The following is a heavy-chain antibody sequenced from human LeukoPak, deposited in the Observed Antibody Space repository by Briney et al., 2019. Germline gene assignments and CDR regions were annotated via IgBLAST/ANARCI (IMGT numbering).Heavy chain of an antibody. D-gene: IGHD3-16*02. CDR1: GFTFSSYA. CDR3: AKDETYYDYVWGSYHKYYFDY. V-gene: IGHV3-23*01. CDR2: ISGSGGST. J-gene: IGHJ4*02. Sequence: PGGSLRLSCAASGFTFSSYAMSWVRQAPGKGLEWVSAISGSGGSTYYADSAKGRFTISRDNSKNTLYLQMNSLRAEDTAVYYCAKDETYYDYVWGSYHKYYFDYWGQGTLVTVSS.